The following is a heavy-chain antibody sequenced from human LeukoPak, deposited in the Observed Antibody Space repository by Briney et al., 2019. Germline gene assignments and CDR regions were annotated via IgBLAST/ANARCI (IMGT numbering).Heavy chain of an antibody. CDR3: AEAPPAATNYYYGMDV. V-gene: IGHV3-23*01. Sequence: GGSLRLSCAASGFTFNNYAMTWVRQAPGKGLEWVSAVSGRGDATYYADSVKSRFTISRDDSKNTLYLQMNSLRAEDTAVYHCAEAPPAATNYYYGMDVWGQGTTVTVSS. J-gene: IGHJ6*02. CDR2: VSGRGDAT. D-gene: IGHD2-15*01. CDR1: GFTFNNYA.